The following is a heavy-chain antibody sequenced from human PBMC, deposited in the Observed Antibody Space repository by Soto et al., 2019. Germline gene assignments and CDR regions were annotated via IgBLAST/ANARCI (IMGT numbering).Heavy chain of an antibody. CDR2: IYPGDSEP. CDR1: RYGITTYS. V-gene: IGHV5-51*01. CDR3: ARRVSFSNGWYYFDY. J-gene: IGHJ4*02. D-gene: IGHD6-19*01. Sequence: GGFLKICCTGARYGITTYSCGCGGHLPWKGLEWMGIIYPGDSEPSYSPSFQGQVTISADRSIPTAYLEWSSLKASDTAMYFCARRVSFSNGWYYFDYGGQGTLVNVSS.